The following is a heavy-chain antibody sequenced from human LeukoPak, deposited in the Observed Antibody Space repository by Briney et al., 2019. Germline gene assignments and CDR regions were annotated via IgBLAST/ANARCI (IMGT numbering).Heavy chain of an antibody. V-gene: IGHV1-18*01. J-gene: IGHJ4*02. CDR1: GGTFSNYA. D-gene: IGHD6-19*01. CDR2: ISAYNGNT. Sequence: GASVKVSCKASGGTFSNYAINWVRQAPGQGLEWMGWISAYNGNTNYAQKLQGRVTMTTDTSTSTAYMELRSLRSDDTAVYYCARAHSSGWYYEGGYDYWGQGTLVTVSS. CDR3: ARAHSSGWYYEGGYDY.